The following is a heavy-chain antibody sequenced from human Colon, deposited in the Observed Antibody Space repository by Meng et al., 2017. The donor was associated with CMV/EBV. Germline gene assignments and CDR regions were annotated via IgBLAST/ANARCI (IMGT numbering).Heavy chain of an antibody. J-gene: IGHJ5*02. CDR1: YLLTAYF. D-gene: IGHD1-14*01. V-gene: IGHV1-2*02. Sequence: YLLTAYFLHWVRQAPGLGLEWIGWINPSSGGTKYAVKFQDRVSLPRDTSISTAFMELSSLTSDDTAVYYCARINRNLEHAPFEGWFDPWGQGSLVTVSS. CDR3: ARINRNLEHAPFEGWFDP. CDR2: INPSSGGT.